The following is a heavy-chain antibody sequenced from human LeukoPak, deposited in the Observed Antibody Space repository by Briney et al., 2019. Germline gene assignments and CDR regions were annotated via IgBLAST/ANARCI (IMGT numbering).Heavy chain of an antibody. Sequence: ASVKVSCKASGYTFTGYYMHWVRQAPGQGLEWMGWINPNSGGTYYAQKFQGRVTMTEDTSTDTAYMELSSLRSEDTAVYYCATLVVVTAITLDYWGQGTLVTVSS. CDR3: ATLVVVTAITLDY. D-gene: IGHD2-21*02. CDR1: GYTFTGYY. CDR2: INPNSGGT. J-gene: IGHJ4*02. V-gene: IGHV1-2*02.